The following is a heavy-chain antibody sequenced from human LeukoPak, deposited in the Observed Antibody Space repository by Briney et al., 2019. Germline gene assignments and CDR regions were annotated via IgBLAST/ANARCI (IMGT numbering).Heavy chain of an antibody. V-gene: IGHV1-18*01. J-gene: IGHJ4*02. CDR2: ISAYNGST. CDR3: ARDLATTVTRRYYFDY. CDR1: GYTFTSYG. D-gene: IGHD4-17*01. Sequence: ASVKVSCKASGYTFTSYGISWVRQAPGQGLEWMGWISAYNGSTNYAQKLQGRVTMTTDTSTSTAYMELRSLRSDDTAVYYCARDLATTVTRRYYFDYWGQGTLVTVSS.